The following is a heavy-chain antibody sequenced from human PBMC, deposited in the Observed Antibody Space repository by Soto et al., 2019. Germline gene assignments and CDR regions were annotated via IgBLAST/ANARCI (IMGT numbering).Heavy chain of an antibody. CDR3: ARPNSGDYAFDI. J-gene: IGHJ3*02. D-gene: IGHD6-25*01. V-gene: IGHV4-59*08. Sequence: QVQLQESGPGLVKPSETLSLTCTVSGGSISGYYWSWIRQPPGKGLEWIGYIYYSESTNYNPSLKARACISVDTSNNHLSLTLSPVTDADTAVYYCARPNSGDYAFDIWGQGTMVTVSS. CDR2: IYYSEST. CDR1: GGSISGYY.